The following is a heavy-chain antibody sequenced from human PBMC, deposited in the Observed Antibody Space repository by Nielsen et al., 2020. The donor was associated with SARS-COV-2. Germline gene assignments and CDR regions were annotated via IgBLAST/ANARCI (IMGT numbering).Heavy chain of an antibody. CDR1: GFIFRSYG. V-gene: IGHV3-30*03. CDR3: ARETIDYTSSFVDL. D-gene: IGHD4-11*01. CDR2: ISYDGNE. Sequence: GESLKISCAASGFIFRSYGMHWVRQAPGKGLEWLTIISYDGNEHYADSVKGQFTISRDNSKDTLYLQLNRLRPEDTAVYFCARETIDYTSSFVDLWGQGTLVTVSP. J-gene: IGHJ5*02.